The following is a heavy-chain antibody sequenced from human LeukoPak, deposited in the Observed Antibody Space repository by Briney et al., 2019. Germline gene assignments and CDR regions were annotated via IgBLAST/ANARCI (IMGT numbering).Heavy chain of an antibody. CDR2: ISAYNGHT. Sequence: GASVKVSCKASGYTFSSYGINWVRQAPGQGLEWMGWISAYNGHTNYAQKLQGRVTMTTDTSTSTAYMELRSLRSDDTAVYYCARDASGYSYGYWGQGTLVTVSS. J-gene: IGHJ4*02. V-gene: IGHV1-18*01. CDR3: ARDASGYSYGY. CDR1: GYTFSSYG. D-gene: IGHD5-18*01.